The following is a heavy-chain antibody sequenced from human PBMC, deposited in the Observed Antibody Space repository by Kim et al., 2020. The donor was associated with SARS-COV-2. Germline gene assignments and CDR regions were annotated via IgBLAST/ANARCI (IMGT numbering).Heavy chain of an antibody. D-gene: IGHD2-2*01. CDR2: ISYDGSNK. CDR3: AKVEPDYCSSTSCYLFD. Sequence: GGSLRLSCAASGFTFSSYGMHWVRQAPGKGLEWVAVISYDGSNKYYADSVKGRFTISRDNSKNTLYLQMNSLRAEDTAVYYCAKVEPDYCSSTSCYLFD. V-gene: IGHV3-30*18. J-gene: IGHJ4*01. CDR1: GFTFSSYG.